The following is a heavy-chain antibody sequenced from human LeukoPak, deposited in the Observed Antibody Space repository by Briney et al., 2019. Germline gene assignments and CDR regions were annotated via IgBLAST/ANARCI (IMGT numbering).Heavy chain of an antibody. D-gene: IGHD1-26*01. CDR3: APLGGAQVD. J-gene: IGHJ4*02. V-gene: IGHV3-23*01. Sequence: PGGSLRLSCAASGFTFSSYAMSWVRQAPGKGLEWISAISGSGGSTYYADSVKGRFTTSRDNSKNTLYLQMNSLRAEDTAVYYCAPLGGAQVDWGQGTLVTVSS. CDR2: ISGSGGST. CDR1: GFTFSSYA.